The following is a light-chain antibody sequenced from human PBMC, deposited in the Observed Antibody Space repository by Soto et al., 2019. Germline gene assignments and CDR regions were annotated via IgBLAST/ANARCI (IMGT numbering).Light chain of an antibody. CDR1: QNINSW. CDR2: KAS. J-gene: IGKJ1*01. Sequence: DIQMTQSPSTLSASVGDRVTITCRASQNINSWLAWYQQKPGKAPKLLIYKASNLESGVPSRFSGSGYGTDFTLTISSLQPDDFATYHCQQYESFFPLTFGQGTKVDIK. CDR3: QQYESFFPLT. V-gene: IGKV1-5*03.